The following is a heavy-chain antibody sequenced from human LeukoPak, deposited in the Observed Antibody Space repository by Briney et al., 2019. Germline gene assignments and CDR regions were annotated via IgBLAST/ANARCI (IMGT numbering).Heavy chain of an antibody. CDR2: INHSGST. CDR1: GGSISSYY. D-gene: IGHD3-9*01. CDR3: ARGLRVGDILTGYFLVVIFDP. V-gene: IGHV4-34*01. J-gene: IGHJ5*02. Sequence: PSETLSLTCTVSGGSISSYYWSWIRQPPGKGLEWIGEINHSGSTNYNPSLKSRVTISVDTSKNQFSLKLTSVTAADTAVYYCARGLRVGDILTGYFLVVIFDPWGQGTLVTVSS.